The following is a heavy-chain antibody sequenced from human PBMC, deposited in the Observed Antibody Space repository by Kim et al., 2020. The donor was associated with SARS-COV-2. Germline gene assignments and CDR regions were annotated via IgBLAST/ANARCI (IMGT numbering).Heavy chain of an antibody. Sequence: PSLKSLVTISVDTSKNQFSLKLSSVTAADTAVYYCARFAYYYDGSGLIDVWGQGTTVTVSS. CDR3: ARFAYYYDGSGLIDV. D-gene: IGHD3-22*01. V-gene: IGHV4-31*01. J-gene: IGHJ6*02.